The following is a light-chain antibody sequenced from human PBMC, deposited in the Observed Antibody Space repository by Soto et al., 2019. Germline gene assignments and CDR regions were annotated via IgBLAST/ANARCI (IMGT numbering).Light chain of an antibody. CDR3: QQYNSYSQT. V-gene: IGKV1-5*01. CDR1: QSINRY. J-gene: IGKJ2*01. CDR2: DAS. Sequence: DIQMTQSPSTLSASVGDRVTITCRASQSINRYLAWYQQKPGKAPKLLIYDASSLESGVPSRFSGSGSGTEFTLTISSLQPDDFATYYCQQYNSYSQTFGQGTKLEIK.